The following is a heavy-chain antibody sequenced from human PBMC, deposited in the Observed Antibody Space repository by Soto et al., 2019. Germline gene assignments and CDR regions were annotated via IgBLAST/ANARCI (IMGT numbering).Heavy chain of an antibody. CDR3: ASSSGSYSPYFYYYYMDV. CDR1: GGSISSFY. Sequence: SETLSLTCTVSGGSISSFYWSWIRQPPGKGLEWIGYIYYSGTTNYNPSLKSRVTISVDTSQNQFSLKLSSVTAADTAVYYCASSSGSYSPYFYYYYMDVWGKGTTVTVSS. CDR2: IYYSGTT. V-gene: IGHV4-59*08. J-gene: IGHJ6*03. D-gene: IGHD3-10*01.